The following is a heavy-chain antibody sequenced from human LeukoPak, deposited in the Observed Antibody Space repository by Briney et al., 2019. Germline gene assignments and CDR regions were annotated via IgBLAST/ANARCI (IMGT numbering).Heavy chain of an antibody. J-gene: IGHJ3*01. D-gene: IGHD6-13*01. CDR1: GFTFSENW. Sequence: TGGSVRLSCVASGFTFSENWMHWVRQAPGKGLAWVSHINRDGGLTNYADSVKGRFTISRDNARNTVYLQMSSLRVEDTAIYFCAREEHRLAEAGTSAFDLGGQGTLVTVS. V-gene: IGHV3-74*01. CDR2: INRDGGLT. CDR3: AREEHRLAEAGTSAFDL.